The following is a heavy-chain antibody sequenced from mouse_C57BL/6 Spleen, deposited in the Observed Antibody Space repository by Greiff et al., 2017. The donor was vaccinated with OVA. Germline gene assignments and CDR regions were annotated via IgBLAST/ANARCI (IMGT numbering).Heavy chain of an antibody. V-gene: IGHV1-39*01. D-gene: IGHD4-1*01. Sequence: VQLKQSGPELVKPGASVKISCKASGYSFTDYYMNWVKQSNGKSLEWIGVINPNYGTTSYNQKFKGKATLTADQSSSTADMQLNSLTSEDSAVYYCARSGNWDALAYWGQGTLVTVSS. CDR1: GYSFTDYY. CDR3: ARSGNWDALAY. J-gene: IGHJ3*01. CDR2: INPNYGTT.